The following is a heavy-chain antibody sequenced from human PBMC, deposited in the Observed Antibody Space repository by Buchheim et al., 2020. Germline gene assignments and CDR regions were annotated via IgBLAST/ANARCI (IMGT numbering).Heavy chain of an antibody. CDR3: AKDQFAEEGGFDY. D-gene: IGHD3-10*01. V-gene: IGHV3-30*18. J-gene: IGHJ4*02. CDR1: GFTFSSYG. CDR2: ISYDGSNK. Sequence: QVQLVESGGGVVQPGRSLRLSCAASGFTFSSYGMHWVRQAPGKGLEWVAVISYDGSNKYYADSVKGRFTIPRDNSKKTLYLQMNSLRAEDTAVYYCAKDQFAEEGGFDYWGQGTL.